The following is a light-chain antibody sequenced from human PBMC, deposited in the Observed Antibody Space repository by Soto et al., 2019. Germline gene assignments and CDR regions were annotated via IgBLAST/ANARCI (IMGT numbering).Light chain of an antibody. CDR2: ANN. Sequence: QPVLTQPPSAAGAPGQRVTIPCTGSTSNIGAGYDVHWYQQVPGTAPKLLIYANNNRPSGVPDRFSGSRSGTSATLAITGLQAEDETDSYCQSYDKSLSGWVFGGGTKLTVL. J-gene: IGLJ3*02. CDR1: TSNIGAGYD. CDR3: QSYDKSLSGWV. V-gene: IGLV1-40*01.